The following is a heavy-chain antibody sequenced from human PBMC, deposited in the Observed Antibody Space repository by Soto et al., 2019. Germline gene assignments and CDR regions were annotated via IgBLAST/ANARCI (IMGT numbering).Heavy chain of an antibody. V-gene: IGHV1-69*13. J-gene: IGHJ4*02. Sequence: ASVKVSCKAAVGTFRSYAIGWVRQAPDKGLEWMGGIIPIFGTANYAQKFQGRVTITADESTSTAYMELSSLRSEDTAVYYCARQGYCTNGVCEHDYWGQGTLVTVSS. CDR2: IIPIFGTA. CDR1: VGTFRSYA. CDR3: ARQGYCTNGVCEHDY. D-gene: IGHD2-8*01.